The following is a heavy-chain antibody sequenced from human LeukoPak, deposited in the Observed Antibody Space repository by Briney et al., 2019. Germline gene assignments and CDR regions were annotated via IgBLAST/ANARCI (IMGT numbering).Heavy chain of an antibody. CDR1: GYTFTSYG. Sequence: ASVKVSCKASGYTFTSYGISWVRQAPGQGLEWMGWISAYNGNTNYAQKLQGRVTMTTDTSTSTAYVELRSLRSDDTAVYYCAREGGLLLYAFDIWGQGTMVTVSS. V-gene: IGHV1-18*01. CDR2: ISAYNGNT. J-gene: IGHJ3*02. CDR3: AREGGLLLYAFDI. D-gene: IGHD3-10*01.